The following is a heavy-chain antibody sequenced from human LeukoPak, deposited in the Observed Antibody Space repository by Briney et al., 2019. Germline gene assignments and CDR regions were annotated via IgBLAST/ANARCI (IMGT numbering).Heavy chain of an antibody. CDR1: GYTFTSNY. CDR2: INPSSGST. Sequence: GASVKVSCKASGYTFTSNYMHLVRHGPGQGLEWMGIINPSSGSTSYAQKFQGRVTMTRDTSTSTVYMELSSLRSEDTAVYYCARGRDGYNGWGQGTLVTVSS. J-gene: IGHJ4*02. D-gene: IGHD5-24*01. CDR3: ARGRDGYNG. V-gene: IGHV1-46*01.